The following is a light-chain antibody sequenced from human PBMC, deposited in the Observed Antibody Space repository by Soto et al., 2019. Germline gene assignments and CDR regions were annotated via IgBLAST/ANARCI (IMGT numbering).Light chain of an antibody. CDR3: SSYSDSDTKV. J-gene: IGLJ1*01. CDR1: SSDVGAYIY. Sequence: QSALTQPASVSGPPGQSITISCGGTSSDVGAYIYVSWYQQYPGKAPKLIIYEVNNRPSGVSGRFSGSKSDTTAYLTISGLQAEDEADYYCSSYSDSDTKVFGTGTKVTVL. V-gene: IGLV2-14*03. CDR2: EVN.